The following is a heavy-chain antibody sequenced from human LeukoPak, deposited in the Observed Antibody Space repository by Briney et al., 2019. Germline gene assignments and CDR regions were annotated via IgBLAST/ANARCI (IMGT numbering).Heavy chain of an antibody. J-gene: IGHJ4*02. CDR2: IYYSGST. CDR3: ATVGGPAADTGQKPPRY. Sequence: SETLSLTCTVSGGSISSGGYYWSWIRQHPGKGLEWIGYIYYSGSTYYNPSLKSRVTISVDTSKNQFSLKLSSVTAADTAVYYCATVGGPAADTGQKPPRYWGQGTLVTVSS. V-gene: IGHV4-31*03. D-gene: IGHD6-13*01. CDR1: GGSISSGGYY.